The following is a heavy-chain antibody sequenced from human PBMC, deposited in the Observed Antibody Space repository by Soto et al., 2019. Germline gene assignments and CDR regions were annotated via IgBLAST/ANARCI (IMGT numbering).Heavy chain of an antibody. Sequence: QVQLVQSGAEVKKPGASVKVSCKSSGYMFTDYAVHWVRQAPGHSLDYMGWINADNGSTKLSQRFEGRITVTRDTSATTVYMELSDLRSEDTAVYFCAIMLCDSLDHWGQGALVTVSS. V-gene: IGHV1-3*01. CDR1: GYMFTDYA. J-gene: IGHJ4*02. CDR3: AIMLCDSLDH. CDR2: INADNGST. D-gene: IGHD3-16*01.